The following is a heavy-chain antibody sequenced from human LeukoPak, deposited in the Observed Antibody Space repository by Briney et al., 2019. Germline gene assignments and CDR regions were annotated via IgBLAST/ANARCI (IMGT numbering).Heavy chain of an antibody. CDR1: GFTFDDYG. CDR3: ARDPIVEQQPPENYFDY. CDR2: INWNGGST. Sequence: PGGSLRLSCAASGFTFDDYGMSWVRQAPGKWLEWVSGINWNGGSTGYADSVKGRFTISRDNAKNSLYLQMNSLRAEDTALYYCARDPIVEQQPPENYFDYWGPGTLVTVSS. V-gene: IGHV3-20*04. J-gene: IGHJ4*02. D-gene: IGHD6-13*01.